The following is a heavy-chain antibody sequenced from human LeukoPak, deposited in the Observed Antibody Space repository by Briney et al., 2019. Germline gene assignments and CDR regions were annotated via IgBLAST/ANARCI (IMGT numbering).Heavy chain of an antibody. CDR1: GYRFSTYW. V-gene: IGHV5-51*01. CDR2: IYPGDSDT. D-gene: IGHD6-13*01. J-gene: IGHJ5*02. Sequence: GESLKISFKGSGYRFSTYWIGWVRPMPGKGLEWMGIIYPGDSDTRYSPSFQGQVTISADKSINTAYLQWSSLKASDTAMYYCARQAAAQGPWGQGTLVTVSS. CDR3: ARQAAAQGP.